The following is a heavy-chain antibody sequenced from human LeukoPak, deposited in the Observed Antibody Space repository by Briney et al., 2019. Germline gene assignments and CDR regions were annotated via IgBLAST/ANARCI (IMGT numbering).Heavy chain of an antibody. V-gene: IGHV3-33*01. J-gene: IGHJ4*02. CDR2: IWYDGSKK. D-gene: IGHD5-18*01. Sequence: PGGSLRLSCAASGFTFSSNGMHWVRQAPGKGLEWVAVIWYDGSKKYYADSVKGRFTISRDNSKNTLDLQTDGLRAEDTAVYYCARVTRGYSYGFRGGYFDYWGQGTLVTVSS. CDR1: GFTFSSNG. CDR3: ARVTRGYSYGFRGGYFDY.